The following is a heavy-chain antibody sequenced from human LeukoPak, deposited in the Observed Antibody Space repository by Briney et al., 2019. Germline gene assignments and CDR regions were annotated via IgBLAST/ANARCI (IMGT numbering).Heavy chain of an antibody. Sequence: SETPSLTCTVSGGSISSGDYYWSWIRQPPGKGLEWIGYIYYSGSTYYNPSLKSRVTISVDTSKNQFSLRLSSVTAADTAVYYCARDKYQLLSYYYGMDVWGKGTTVTVSS. CDR3: ARDKYQLLSYYYGMDV. V-gene: IGHV4-30-4*01. CDR2: IYYSGST. J-gene: IGHJ6*04. CDR1: GGSISSGDYY. D-gene: IGHD2-2*01.